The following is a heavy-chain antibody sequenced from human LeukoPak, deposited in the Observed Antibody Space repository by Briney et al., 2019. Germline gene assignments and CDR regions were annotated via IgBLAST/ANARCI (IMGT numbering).Heavy chain of an antibody. J-gene: IGHJ4*02. CDR1: GITLSNYG. Sequence: PGGSLRLSCAVSGITLSNYGMSWVRQAPGKGLEWVAGISGSGGSTNYADSVKGRFTISRDNPKNTLYLQMNILRAEDTAVYFCAKRGAVIRVILVGFHKEAYYFDSWGQGALVTVSS. CDR2: ISGSGGST. D-gene: IGHD3-22*01. V-gene: IGHV3-23*01. CDR3: AKRGAVIRVILVGFHKEAYYFDS.